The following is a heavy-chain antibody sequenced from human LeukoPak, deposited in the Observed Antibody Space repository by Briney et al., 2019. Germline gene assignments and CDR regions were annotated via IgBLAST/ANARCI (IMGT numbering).Heavy chain of an antibody. J-gene: IGHJ6*02. CDR1: GYTLTELS. CDR3: ATDQGRRIPYYYYGMDV. CDR2: FDPEDGET. Sequence: ASVKVSCKVSGYTLTELSMHWVRQAPGKGLEWMGGFDPEDGETIYAQKFQGRVTMTEDTSTDTAYMELSSLRSEDTAVYYCATDQGRRIPYYYYGMDVWGQGTTVTVSS. D-gene: IGHD1-1*01. V-gene: IGHV1-24*01.